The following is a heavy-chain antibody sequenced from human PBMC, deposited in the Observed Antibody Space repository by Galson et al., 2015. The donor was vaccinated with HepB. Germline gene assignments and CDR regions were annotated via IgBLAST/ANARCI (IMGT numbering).Heavy chain of an antibody. CDR2: IKQDGSEK. Sequence: SLRLSCAASGFTFSSYWMSWVRQAPGKGLEWVANIKQDGSEKYYVDSVKGRFTISRDNAKNSLYLQMNSLRAEDTAVYYCARDDSSMLLARNWFDPWGQGTLVTVSS. D-gene: IGHD6-13*01. V-gene: IGHV3-7*03. CDR3: ARDDSSMLLARNWFDP. CDR1: GFTFSSYW. J-gene: IGHJ5*02.